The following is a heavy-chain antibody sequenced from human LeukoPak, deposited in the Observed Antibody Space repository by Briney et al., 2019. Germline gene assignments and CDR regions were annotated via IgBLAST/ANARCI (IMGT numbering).Heavy chain of an antibody. Sequence: VASVKVSCKASGYTFTSYGISWVRQAPGQGLEWMGWISAYNGNTNYAQKLQGRVTMTTDTSTSTAYMELRSLRSDDTAVYYCARVGEGYCTNGVCYPYYYYMDVWGKGTTVTVSS. CDR2: ISAYNGNT. J-gene: IGHJ6*03. D-gene: IGHD2-8*01. CDR3: ARVGEGYCTNGVCYPYYYYMDV. CDR1: GYTFTSYG. V-gene: IGHV1-18*01.